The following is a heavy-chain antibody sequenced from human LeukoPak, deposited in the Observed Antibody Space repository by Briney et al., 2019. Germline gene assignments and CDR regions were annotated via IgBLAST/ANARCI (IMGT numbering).Heavy chain of an antibody. CDR2: INHSGST. CDR3: ARGRSDWNYVVDY. D-gene: IGHD1-7*01. J-gene: IGHJ4*02. Sequence: SETPSLTCAVYGGSFSGYYWSWIRQPPGKGLEWIGEINHSGSTNYNPSLKSRVTISVDTSKNQFSLKLSSVTAADTAVYYCARGRSDWNYVVDYWGQGTLVTVSS. CDR1: GGSFSGYY. V-gene: IGHV4-34*01.